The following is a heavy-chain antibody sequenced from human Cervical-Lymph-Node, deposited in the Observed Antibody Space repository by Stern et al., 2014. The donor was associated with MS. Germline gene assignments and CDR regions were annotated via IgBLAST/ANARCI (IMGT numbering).Heavy chain of an antibody. J-gene: IGHJ6*02. D-gene: IGHD3-3*01. CDR1: GYKFANYA. Sequence: QVQLVQSGAEVKKPGASVTVSCKASGYKFANYAIHWVRQAPGQRLEWMGWINADNGNTRFSQKFQARVTITRDASASTVHMELSSLTSEDTAVYFCARVGGAHVLYYYHYPMDVWGQGTTVTVSS. CDR2: INADNGNT. V-gene: IGHV1-3*01. CDR3: ARVGGAHVLYYYHYPMDV.